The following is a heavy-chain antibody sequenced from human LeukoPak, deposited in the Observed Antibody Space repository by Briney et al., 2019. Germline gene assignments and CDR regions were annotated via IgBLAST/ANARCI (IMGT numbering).Heavy chain of an antibody. D-gene: IGHD3-10*01. CDR3: VKVALYYYGSESFYFFEH. CDR2: ISYDGSNK. J-gene: IGHJ4*02. V-gene: IGHV3-30*18. CDR1: GFTFSSYG. Sequence: GRSLRLSCAASGFTFSSYGMHWVRQAPGKGLEWVAVISYDGSNKYYADSVKGRFTISRDNAKNSLYLLMNTLRVEDTAIYYCVKVALYYYGSESFYFFEHWGQGTPVTASS.